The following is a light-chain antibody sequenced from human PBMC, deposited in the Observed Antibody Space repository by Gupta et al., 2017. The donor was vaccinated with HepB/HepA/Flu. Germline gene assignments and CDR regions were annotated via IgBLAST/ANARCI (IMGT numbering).Light chain of an antibody. J-gene: IGLJ2*01. Sequence: QFVLTQPPSVSGAPGPEVTISCTGSSSNIGASYDVQWYQQLQGKAHKVLIYDSRNRPTGVPERFSGAKSGTAASLAITGLKAEEEADYYCQSYDRSLGGSVFGGGTKVTVL. CDR1: SSNIGASYD. CDR3: QSYDRSLGGSV. CDR2: DSR. V-gene: IGLV1-40*01.